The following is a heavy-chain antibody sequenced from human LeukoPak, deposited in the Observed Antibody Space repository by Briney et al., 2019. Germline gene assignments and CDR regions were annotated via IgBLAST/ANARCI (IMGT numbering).Heavy chain of an antibody. V-gene: IGHV3-53*04. CDR1: GFTVSSNY. J-gene: IGHJ4*02. D-gene: IGHD5-12*01. Sequence: GGSLRLSCAVSGFTVSSNYMSWVRQAPGKGLEWVSVIYSGGSTYYADSVKGRFTISRHNSKNTLYLQMNSLRAEDTAVYYCARNEWLGYFDYWGQGTLVTVSS. CDR3: ARNEWLGYFDY. CDR2: IYSGGST.